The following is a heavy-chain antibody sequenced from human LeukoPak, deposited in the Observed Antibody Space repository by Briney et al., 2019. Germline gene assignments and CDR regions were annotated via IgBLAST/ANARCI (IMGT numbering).Heavy chain of an antibody. CDR1: GFTFSDYS. Sequence: PGGPLRLSCAASGFTFSDYSFNWVRQAPGKGLEWVSYISSSGSPIYYADSLKGRFTISRDNAKNSLYLQMNSLRAEDTAVYYCVRDPPRTVPGIDFDYWGQGTLVTVSS. J-gene: IGHJ4*02. CDR3: VRDPPRTVPGIDFDY. CDR2: ISSSGSPI. V-gene: IGHV3-48*01. D-gene: IGHD6-19*01.